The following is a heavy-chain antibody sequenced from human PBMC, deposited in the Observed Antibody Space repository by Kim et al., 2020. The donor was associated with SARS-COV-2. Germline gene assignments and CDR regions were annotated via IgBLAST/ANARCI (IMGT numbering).Heavy chain of an antibody. D-gene: IGHD2-15*01. CDR1: GYTFTSYA. Sequence: ASVKVSCKASGYTFTSYAMHWVRQAPGQRLEWMGWINAGNGNTKYSQKFQGRVTITRDTSASTAYMELSSLRSEDTAVYYCARGVDCSGGSCYLNYYYYGMDVWGQGTTVTVSS. V-gene: IGHV1-3*01. CDR2: INAGNGNT. CDR3: ARGVDCSGGSCYLNYYYYGMDV. J-gene: IGHJ6*02.